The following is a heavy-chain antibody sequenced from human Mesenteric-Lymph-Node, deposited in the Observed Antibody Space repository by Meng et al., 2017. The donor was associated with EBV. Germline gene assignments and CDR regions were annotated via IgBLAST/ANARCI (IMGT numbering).Heavy chain of an antibody. CDR3: ARGLGGSGKYHFDF. CDR1: GGSIYESHW. CDR2: TYHSGSS. V-gene: IGHV4-4*02. Sequence: QAHLEESGPGLVQPSGTLSLTCADSGGSIYESHWWSWVRQPPGKGLEWIGETYHSGSSNYSPSLKSRVSMSVDNSKNQFSLTLHSVTAADTAVYYCARGLGGSGKYHFDFWGPGILVTVSS. D-gene: IGHD3-10*01. J-gene: IGHJ4*02.